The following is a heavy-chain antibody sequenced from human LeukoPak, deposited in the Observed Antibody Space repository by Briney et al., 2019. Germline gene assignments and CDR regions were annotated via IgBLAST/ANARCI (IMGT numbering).Heavy chain of an antibody. V-gene: IGHV3-21*01. Sequence: PGGSLRLSCAASGFTFSSYNMSWVRQAPGKGLEWVSSISSSSSYIYYADSVKGRFTISRDNAKNSLYLQMNSLRAEDTAVYHCARETETTVTQLDYWGQGTLVTVSS. D-gene: IGHD4-17*01. CDR2: ISSSSSYI. J-gene: IGHJ4*02. CDR1: GFTFSSYN. CDR3: ARETETTVTQLDY.